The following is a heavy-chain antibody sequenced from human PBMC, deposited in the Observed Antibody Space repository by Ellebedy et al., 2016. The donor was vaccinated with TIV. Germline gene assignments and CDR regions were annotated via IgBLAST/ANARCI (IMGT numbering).Heavy chain of an antibody. CDR1: EFTFSTYH. V-gene: IGHV3-30*19. CDR2: ISYDGSNK. J-gene: IGHJ5*02. CDR3: ARGRISRGLNWFDP. D-gene: IGHD2-21*01. Sequence: PGGSLRLSCAASEFTFSTYHMHWVRQAPGKGLEWVAVISYDGSNKYADSVKGRFTISRDNSKNTLYLQMNSLTSEDTAVYYCARGRISRGLNWFDPWGQGTLVTVSS.